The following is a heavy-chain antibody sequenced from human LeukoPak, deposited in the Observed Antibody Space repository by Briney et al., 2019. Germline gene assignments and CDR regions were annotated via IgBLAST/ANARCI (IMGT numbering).Heavy chain of an antibody. D-gene: IGHD5-18*01. CDR2: IYHSGST. Sequence: SETLSLTCAASGYSISSGYYWGWIRQPPGKGLEWIGSIYHSGSTYYNPSLKSRVTISVDTSKNQFSLKLSSVTAADTAVYYCARLDTAMVSFDYWGQGTLVTVSS. CDR1: GYSISSGYY. V-gene: IGHV4-38-2*01. CDR3: ARLDTAMVSFDY. J-gene: IGHJ4*02.